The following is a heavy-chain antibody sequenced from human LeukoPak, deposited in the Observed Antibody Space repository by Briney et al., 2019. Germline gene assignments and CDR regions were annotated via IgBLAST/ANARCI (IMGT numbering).Heavy chain of an antibody. Sequence: GGSLRLSCAASGFTVSSNYMSWVRQAPGKGLEWVSGINWNGGSTGYADSVKGRFTISRDNAKNSLYLQMNSLRAEDTALYYCARASVWVSGSYRTADYWGQGTLVTVSS. D-gene: IGHD1-26*01. CDR1: GFTVSSNY. J-gene: IGHJ4*02. V-gene: IGHV3-20*04. CDR3: ARASVWVSGSYRTADY. CDR2: INWNGGST.